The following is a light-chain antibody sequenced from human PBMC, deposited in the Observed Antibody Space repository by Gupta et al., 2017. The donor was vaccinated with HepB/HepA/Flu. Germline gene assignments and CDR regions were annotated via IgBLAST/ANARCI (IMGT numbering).Light chain of an antibody. Sequence: DIQMTQSPSSLSASVGDRVTLSCRASQGINTYLNWYQQEPGKAPKLLVHSASNLQSGVPSRFSGSGSGTDFILTISSLQPEDSATYYCQQTGSSPFTFGHGTKVDI. CDR1: QGINTY. V-gene: IGKV1-39*01. CDR2: SAS. J-gene: IGKJ3*01. CDR3: QQTGSSPFT.